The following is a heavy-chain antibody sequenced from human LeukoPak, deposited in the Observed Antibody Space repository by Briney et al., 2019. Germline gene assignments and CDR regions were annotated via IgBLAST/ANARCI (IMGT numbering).Heavy chain of an antibody. Sequence: SQTLSLTCTLSGGSISGFSWSCIRQPPGEGLEWIGYIFSSGSTNSNPSLKSRVTISEYTPVNQFSLKLSAVTAPDTAVYYCARHYYDRSDSYSFDYWGQGTRVPVSS. CDR1: GGSISGFS. V-gene: IGHV4-59*08. J-gene: IGHJ4*02. CDR3: ARHYYDRSDSYSFDY. D-gene: IGHD3-22*01. CDR2: IFSSGST.